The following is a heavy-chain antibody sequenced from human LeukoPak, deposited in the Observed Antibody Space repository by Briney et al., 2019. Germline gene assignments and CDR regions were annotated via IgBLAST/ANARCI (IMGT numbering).Heavy chain of an antibody. CDR1: GFTFSSYA. CDR3: ARGLYCSSTSCPFDP. J-gene: IGHJ5*02. CDR2: ISYDGSNK. D-gene: IGHD2-2*01. Sequence: GGSLRLSCAASGFTFSSYAMHWVRQAPGKGLEWVAVISYDGSNKYYTDSVKGRFTTSRDNSKNTLYLQMNSLRAEDTAVYYCARGLYCSSTSCPFDPWGQGTLVTVSS. V-gene: IGHV3-30-3*01.